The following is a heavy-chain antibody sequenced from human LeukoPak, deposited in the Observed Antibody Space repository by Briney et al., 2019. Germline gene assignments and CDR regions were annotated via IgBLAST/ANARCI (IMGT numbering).Heavy chain of an antibody. Sequence: SETLFLTCAVYGGSFSGYYWSWIRQPPGKGLEWIGEINHSGSTNYNPSLRSRVTISVDTSKNQFSLKLSSVTAADTAVYYCARRKISSQIDYWGQGTLVTVSS. CDR2: INHSGST. CDR3: ARRKISSQIDY. D-gene: IGHD2-2*01. V-gene: IGHV4-34*01. J-gene: IGHJ4*02. CDR1: GGSFSGYY.